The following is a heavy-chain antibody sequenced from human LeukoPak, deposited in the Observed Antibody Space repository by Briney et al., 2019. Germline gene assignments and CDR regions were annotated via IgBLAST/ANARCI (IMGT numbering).Heavy chain of an antibody. V-gene: IGHV3-30*18. D-gene: IGHD3-16*02. Sequence: GGSLRLSCAASGFTFSSYGMHWVRQAPGKGLEWVAVISYDGSNKYYADSVKGRFTISRDNSKNTLYLQMNSLRAEDTAVYYCAKDPSDYVWGSYRQYYYYYYGMDVWGQGTTVTVSS. J-gene: IGHJ6*02. CDR1: GFTFSSYG. CDR3: AKDPSDYVWGSYRQYYYYYYGMDV. CDR2: ISYDGSNK.